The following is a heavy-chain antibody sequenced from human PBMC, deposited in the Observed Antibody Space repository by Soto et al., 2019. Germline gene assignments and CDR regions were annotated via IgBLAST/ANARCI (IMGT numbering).Heavy chain of an antibody. Sequence: QVQLVQSGVEVKKPGASVRVSCKAFGYTFTNYGITWVRQAPGQGLEWLGWISGYNGNTNYAQKFQGRVTMTTDTSTSTAYMDLTSLRYDDTAVYYCARGGRFAVADTDYWGQGTLLTVSS. J-gene: IGHJ4*02. CDR3: ARGGRFAVADTDY. CDR1: GYTFTNYG. CDR2: ISGYNGNT. V-gene: IGHV1-18*01. D-gene: IGHD3-3*01.